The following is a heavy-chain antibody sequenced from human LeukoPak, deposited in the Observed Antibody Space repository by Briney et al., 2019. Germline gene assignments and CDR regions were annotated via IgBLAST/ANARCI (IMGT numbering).Heavy chain of an antibody. J-gene: IGHJ3*02. V-gene: IGHV4-4*07. D-gene: IGHD3-22*01. Sequence: PSETLSLTCTVSGGSISSYYWSWIRQPAGKGLEWIVRIYTSGSTNYNPSLKSRVTMSVDTSKNQFSLKLSSVTAADTAVYYCARDLYYDSSGYYYGDDAFDIWGQGTMVTVSS. CDR2: IYTSGST. CDR1: GGSISSYY. CDR3: ARDLYYDSSGYYYGDDAFDI.